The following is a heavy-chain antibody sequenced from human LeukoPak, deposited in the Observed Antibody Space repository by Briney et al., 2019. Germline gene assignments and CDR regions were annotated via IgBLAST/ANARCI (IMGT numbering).Heavy chain of an antibody. J-gene: IGHJ4*02. CDR2: IYYSGST. D-gene: IGHD3-16*01. V-gene: IGHV4-39*07. CDR1: GGSISSSSYY. CDR3: ASDHRDYDY. Sequence: PSETLSLTCTVSGGSISSSSYYWGWIRQPPGKGLEWIGSIYYSGSTYYNPSLKSRVTISVDTSKNQFSLKLSSVTAADTAVYYCASDHRDYDYWGQGTLVTVSS.